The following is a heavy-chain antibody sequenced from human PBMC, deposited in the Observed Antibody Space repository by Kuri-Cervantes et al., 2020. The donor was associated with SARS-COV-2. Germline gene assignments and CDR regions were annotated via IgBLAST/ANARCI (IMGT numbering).Heavy chain of an antibody. Sequence: GESLKISCAASGFTFSSYGMHWVRQAPGKGLEWVAVISYDGSNKYCADSVKGRFTISRDNSKNTLYLQMNSLRAEDTAVYYCAKGYCSSTSCQRPLDYWGQGTLVTVSS. CDR2: ISYDGSNK. D-gene: IGHD2-2*01. CDR1: GFTFSSYG. J-gene: IGHJ4*02. CDR3: AKGYCSSTSCQRPLDY. V-gene: IGHV3-30*18.